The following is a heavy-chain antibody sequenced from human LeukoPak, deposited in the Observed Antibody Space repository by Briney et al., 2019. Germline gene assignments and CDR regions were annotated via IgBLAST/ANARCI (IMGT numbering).Heavy chain of an antibody. D-gene: IGHD3-16*01. CDR3: AKKVGGVYAFDI. J-gene: IGHJ3*02. V-gene: IGHV3-23*01. CDR2: ISGPGGNT. CDR1: GFTVISNY. Sequence: GGSLRLSCAASGFTVISNYMSWVRQAPGKGLEWVSGISGPGGNTYYADSVKGRFTISRDNSKNTLYVQMNSLRAEDTAVYYCAKKVGGVYAFDIWGQGTMVTVSS.